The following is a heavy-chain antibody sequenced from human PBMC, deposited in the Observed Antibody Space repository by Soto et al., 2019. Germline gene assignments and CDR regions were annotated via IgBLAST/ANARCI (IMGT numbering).Heavy chain of an antibody. V-gene: IGHV1-8*01. Sequence: QVQLVQSGAEVKKPGASVKVSCKASGYTFTSYDINWVRQATGQGLEWMGWMNPNSGNTNYAQKLQGRVTMTTDTSTSTAYMELRSLRSDDTAVYYCARDEYSSGYYSDAFDIWGQGTMVTVSS. J-gene: IGHJ3*02. CDR3: ARDEYSSGYYSDAFDI. CDR2: MNPNSGNT. D-gene: IGHD3-22*01. CDR1: GYTFTSYD.